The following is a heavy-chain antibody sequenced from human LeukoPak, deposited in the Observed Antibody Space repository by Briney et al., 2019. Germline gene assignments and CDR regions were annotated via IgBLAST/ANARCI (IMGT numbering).Heavy chain of an antibody. CDR1: GYTFTSYG. D-gene: IGHD6-13*01. Sequence: ASVKVSRKASGYTFTSYGISWVRQAPGQGLEWMGWISAYNGNTNYAQKLQGRVTMTTDTSTSTAYMELRSLRSDDTAVYYCAREWDSSSWTSYYYYGMDVWGQGTTVTVSS. CDR2: ISAYNGNT. V-gene: IGHV1-18*01. CDR3: AREWDSSSWTSYYYYGMDV. J-gene: IGHJ6*02.